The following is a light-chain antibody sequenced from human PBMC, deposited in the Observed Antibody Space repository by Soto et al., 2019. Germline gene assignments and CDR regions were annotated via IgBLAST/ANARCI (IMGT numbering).Light chain of an antibody. Sequence: QSVLTQPPSASGSPGQSVTISCTGTSSDVGGYNYVSWYQQHPGKAPKLMIYEVSKRPSGVPDRFSGSKSGNTASLTVSGLQAEDEADYYFSSYAGSNNDVFGTGTKVTVL. V-gene: IGLV2-8*01. CDR2: EVS. J-gene: IGLJ1*01. CDR3: SSYAGSNNDV. CDR1: SSDVGGYNY.